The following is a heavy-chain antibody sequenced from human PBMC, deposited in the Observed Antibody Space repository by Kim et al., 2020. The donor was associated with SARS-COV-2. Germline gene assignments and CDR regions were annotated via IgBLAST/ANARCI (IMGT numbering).Heavy chain of an antibody. CDR1: GFTFSTCG. J-gene: IGHJ6*01. Sequence: GGSLRLSCAASGFTFSTCGMHWVRQAPGKGMDWVALISYDGSDKYYADSVKGRFTISRDNSENTLYLQMNSLTAEDTAVYSCAKGLLRGVNFYYYGMDV. V-gene: IGHV3-30*18. D-gene: IGHD3-10*01. CDR3: AKGLLRGVNFYYYGMDV. CDR2: ISYDGSDK.